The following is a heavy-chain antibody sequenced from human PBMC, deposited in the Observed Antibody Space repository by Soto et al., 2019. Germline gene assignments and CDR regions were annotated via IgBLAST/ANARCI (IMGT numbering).Heavy chain of an antibody. D-gene: IGHD3-3*01. CDR3: ARVALRFLEYFHQPDYFAY. V-gene: IGHV3-7*01. Sequence: GGSLRLSCAASGFTFSSYWMSWVRQAPGKGLEWVANIKQDGSEKYYVDSVKGRFTISRDNAKNSLYLQMNSLRAEDTAVYYCARVALRFLEYFHQPDYFAYPAQGTLVTVSS. CDR2: IKQDGSEK. J-gene: IGHJ4*02. CDR1: GFTFSSYW.